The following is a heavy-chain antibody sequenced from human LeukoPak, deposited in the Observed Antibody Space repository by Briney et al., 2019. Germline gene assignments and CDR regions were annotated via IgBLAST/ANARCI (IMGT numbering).Heavy chain of an antibody. CDR2: IYYSGST. V-gene: IGHV4-59*01. D-gene: IGHD3-22*01. CDR1: GGSISSYY. CDR3: ARADYYDSSITQGYFDH. Sequence: SETLSLTCTVSGGSISSYYWSWIRQPPGKGLEWIGYIYYSGSTNYNPSLKSRVTISVDTSKNQFSLKLSSVTAADTAVYYCARADYYDSSITQGYFDHWGRGTLVTVSS. J-gene: IGHJ2*01.